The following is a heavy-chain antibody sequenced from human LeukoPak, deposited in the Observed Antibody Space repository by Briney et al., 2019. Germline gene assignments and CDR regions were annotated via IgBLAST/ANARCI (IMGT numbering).Heavy chain of an antibody. CDR1: GFTFSSSA. J-gene: IGHJ4*02. V-gene: IGHV3-33*01. Sequence: GGSLRLSCAASGFTFSSSAMHWVRQAPGKGLEWVAVIWSDGSKQYCADSVKGRFTISRDNSKNTLNLQMNSLRVEDTASYYCASGVPAAIYWGQGTLVTVSS. CDR3: ASGVPAAIY. D-gene: IGHD2-2*01. CDR2: IWSDGSKQ.